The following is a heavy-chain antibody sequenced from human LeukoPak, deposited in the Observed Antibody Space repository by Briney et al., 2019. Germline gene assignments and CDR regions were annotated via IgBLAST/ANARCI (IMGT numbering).Heavy chain of an antibody. J-gene: IGHJ5*02. D-gene: IGHD6-13*01. Sequence: SETLSLTCTVSGGSISSGTYYWGWIRQSPGTGLEWIGSIYYSGSTYYNPSLKSRVTISIDTSKNQFSLNLRSVTAADTAVYFCARLEMAAAGNRWFDPWGQGTLVTVSS. V-gene: IGHV4-39*07. CDR3: ARLEMAAAGNRWFDP. CDR1: GGSISSGTYY. CDR2: IYYSGST.